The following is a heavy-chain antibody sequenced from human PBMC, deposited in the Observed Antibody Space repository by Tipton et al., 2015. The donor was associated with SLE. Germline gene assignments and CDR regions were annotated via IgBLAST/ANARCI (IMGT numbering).Heavy chain of an antibody. V-gene: IGHV4-59*02. CDR1: GGSVTGYY. Sequence: TLSLTCTVSGGSVTGYYWSWIRQPPGKGLEWIGYVYYSGTTNYNPSLKSRVTISVDTSKNQFSLKLSSVTAADTAVYYCARESDSNGWNWFDPWGQGTLVTVSS. J-gene: IGHJ5*02. D-gene: IGHD6-19*01. CDR2: VYYSGTT. CDR3: ARESDSNGWNWFDP.